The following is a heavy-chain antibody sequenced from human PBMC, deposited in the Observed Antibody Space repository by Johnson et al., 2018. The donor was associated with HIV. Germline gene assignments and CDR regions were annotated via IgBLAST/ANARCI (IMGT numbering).Heavy chain of an antibody. Sequence: QVQLVESGGGVVQPGGSLRLSCAASDFTFSSYGMHWVRQAPGKGLEWVAFIRYDGSYKYYVDSVKGRFTISRDNSKNTLYLQINSLRAEDTAVYYCSKDQYHKGGGSLVDGFDIWGQGTMVTVSS. CDR3: SKDQYHKGGGSLVDGFDI. CDR1: DFTFSSYG. J-gene: IGHJ3*02. CDR2: IRYDGSYK. V-gene: IGHV3-30*02. D-gene: IGHD2-15*01.